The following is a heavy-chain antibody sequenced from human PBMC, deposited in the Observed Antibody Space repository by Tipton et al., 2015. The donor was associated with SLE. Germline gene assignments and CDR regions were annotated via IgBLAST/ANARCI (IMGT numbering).Heavy chain of an antibody. CDR2: INHSGST. D-gene: IGHD3-16*01. Sequence: TLSLTCAVYGGSFSGYYWSWIRQPPGKGLEWIGEINHSGSTNYNPSLKSRVTISVDTSKNQFSLKLSSVTAADTAVYYCARDGGRLSGGNYYYYYYMDVWGKGTTVTVSS. V-gene: IGHV4-34*01. CDR3: ARDGGRLSGGNYYYYYYMDV. CDR1: GGSFSGYY. J-gene: IGHJ6*03.